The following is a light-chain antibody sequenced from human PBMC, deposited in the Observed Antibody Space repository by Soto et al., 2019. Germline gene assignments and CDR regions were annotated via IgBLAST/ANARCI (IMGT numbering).Light chain of an antibody. CDR2: VDSDGSH. CDR1: SGHSNYA. Sequence: QPVLTQSPSASASLGASVKLTCTLSSGHSNYAIAWHQQQPQKGPRYLMKVDSDGSHIKGDGIPDRLSGSSSGAERYLTISSLQSEDEADYYCQTWGTGFVLIGGGTKLTV. V-gene: IGLV4-69*01. J-gene: IGLJ2*01. CDR3: QTWGTGFVL.